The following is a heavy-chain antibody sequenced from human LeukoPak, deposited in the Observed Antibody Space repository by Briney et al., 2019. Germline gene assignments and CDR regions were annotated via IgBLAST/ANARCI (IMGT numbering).Heavy chain of an antibody. V-gene: IGHV3-30-3*01. CDR3: ARERVPTVSVPVGVRTKNAFDI. CDR1: EFTFSSYA. Sequence: PGGSLRLSCAASEFTFSSYAMHWVRQAPGKGLEWVAVISYDGSNKYYADSVKGRFTISRDNSKNTLYLQMNSLRAEDTAVYYCARERVPTVSVPVGVRTKNAFDIWGQGTMVTVSS. J-gene: IGHJ3*02. D-gene: IGHD4-17*01. CDR2: ISYDGSNK.